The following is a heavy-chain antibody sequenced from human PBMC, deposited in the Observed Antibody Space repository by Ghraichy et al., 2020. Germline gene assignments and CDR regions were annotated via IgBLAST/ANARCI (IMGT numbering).Heavy chain of an antibody. D-gene: IGHD5-18*01. CDR3: ARDLTLEPLWFRGFDY. CDR1: GFTFSSYA. Sequence: GGSLRLSCAASGFTFSSYAMHWVRQAPGKGLEWVAVITYDGSNKYYADSVKGRFTISRDNSKNTLYLQMNSLRAEDTAVYYCARDLTLEPLWFRGFDYGGQETRVSVSS. V-gene: IGHV3-30-3*01. CDR2: ITYDGSNK. J-gene: IGHJ4*02.